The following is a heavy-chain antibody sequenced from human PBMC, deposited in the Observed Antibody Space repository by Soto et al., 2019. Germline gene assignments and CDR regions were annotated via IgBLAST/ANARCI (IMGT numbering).Heavy chain of an antibody. CDR2: INPNSGGT. CDR3: ARDRWSSDWYDYYYGMHV. V-gene: IGHV1-2*04. J-gene: IGHJ6*02. CDR1: GYTFTGYY. Sequence: ASVKVSCKASGYTFTGYYMHWVRQAPGQGLEWMGWINPNSGGTNYAQKFQGWVTMTRDTSISTAYMELSRLRSDDTAVYYCARDRWSSDWYDYYYGMHVWGQGTTVTVS. D-gene: IGHD6-19*01.